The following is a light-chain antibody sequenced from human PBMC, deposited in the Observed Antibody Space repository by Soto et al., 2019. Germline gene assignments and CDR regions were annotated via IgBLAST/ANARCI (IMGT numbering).Light chain of an antibody. CDR1: SSDVGGYNY. V-gene: IGLV2-8*01. CDR3: SSYAGSNNPPFV. Sequence: QPVLTQPPSATGSPGQSVTISCNGTSSDVGGYNYVSWYQQHPGKAPKLMIYEVSKRPSGVPDRFSGSKSGNTASLTVSGLQAEDEADYYCSSYAGSNNPPFVFGTGTKVTVL. J-gene: IGLJ1*01. CDR2: EVS.